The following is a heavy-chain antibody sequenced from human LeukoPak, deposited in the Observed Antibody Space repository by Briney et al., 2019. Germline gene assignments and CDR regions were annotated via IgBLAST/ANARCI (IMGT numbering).Heavy chain of an antibody. CDR2: INHSGST. J-gene: IGHJ4*02. CDR3: ARVIISRGGYSGYIPHFDY. CDR1: GGSFSGYY. Sequence: SETLSLTCAVYGGSFSGYYWSWIRQPPGKGLEWIGEINHSGSTNYNPSLKSRVTISVDTSKNQFSLKLSSVTAADTAVYYCARVIISRGGYSGYIPHFDYWGQGTLVTVSS. V-gene: IGHV4-34*01. D-gene: IGHD5-12*01.